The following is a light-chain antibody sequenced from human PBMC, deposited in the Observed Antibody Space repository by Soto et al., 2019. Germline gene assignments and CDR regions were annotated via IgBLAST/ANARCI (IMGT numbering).Light chain of an antibody. V-gene: IGLV2-14*01. CDR1: SSDVGGYNY. J-gene: IGLJ2*01. Sequence: QSVLTQPASVSGSPGQSITISCTGTSSDVGGYNYVSWYQQHPGKAPKLMIYEVSNRPSGVSNRFSGSKSGNTASLTISGLQXEDEADYYCSSYTSSSTLMVFGGGTKLTVL. CDR3: SSYTSSSTLMV. CDR2: EVS.